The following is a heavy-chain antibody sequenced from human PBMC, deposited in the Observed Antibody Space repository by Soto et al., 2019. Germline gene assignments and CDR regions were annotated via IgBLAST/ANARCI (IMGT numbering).Heavy chain of an antibody. V-gene: IGHV3-23*01. Sequence: GGSLRLSCAASGFTFSSYAMSWVRQAPGKGLEWVSAISGSGGSTYYADSVKGRFTISRDNSKNTLYLQMNSLRAEDTAVYYCAERIAVTEIYYYYGMDVWGQGTTVTVS. J-gene: IGHJ6*02. CDR2: ISGSGGST. D-gene: IGHD6-19*01. CDR1: GFTFSSYA. CDR3: AERIAVTEIYYYYGMDV.